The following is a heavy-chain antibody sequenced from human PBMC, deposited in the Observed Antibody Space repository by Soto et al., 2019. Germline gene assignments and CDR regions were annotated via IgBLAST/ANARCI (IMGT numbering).Heavy chain of an antibody. CDR1: GASINTAGFY. CDR3: GRLSYCNGGSGGPVDL. CDR2: ISFRWNI. Sequence: QVQLQESGPGLGKPSETLSLTCSFSGASINTAGFYWAWIRHLPEKGLEWIGHISFRWNIYHNPSLTSRIFISAGCSTNQCSLSRISVTAADTAVYYCGRLSYCNGGSGGPVDLGGQGAPLTVSS. V-gene: IGHV4-31*03. D-gene: IGHD2-15*01. J-gene: IGHJ5*02.